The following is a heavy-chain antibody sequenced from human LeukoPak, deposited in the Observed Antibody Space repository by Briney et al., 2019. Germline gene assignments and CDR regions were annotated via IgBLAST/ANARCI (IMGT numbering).Heavy chain of an antibody. Sequence: PGGSLRLSCAASGFTFDDYAMHWVRQAPGKGLEWVSGISWNSGSIGYADSVKGRFTISRDNAKNSLYLQMNSLRAEDAAVYYCARPYDSSGYYHNDAFDIWGQGTKVTVSS. CDR1: GFTFDDYA. V-gene: IGHV3-9*01. CDR2: ISWNSGSI. D-gene: IGHD3-22*01. CDR3: ARPYDSSGYYHNDAFDI. J-gene: IGHJ3*02.